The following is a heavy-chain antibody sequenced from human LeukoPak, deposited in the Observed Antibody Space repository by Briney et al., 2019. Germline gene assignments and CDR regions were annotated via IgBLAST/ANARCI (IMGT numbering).Heavy chain of an antibody. CDR3: AKDNRGYMDV. D-gene: IGHD2/OR15-2a*01. J-gene: IGHJ6*03. V-gene: IGHV3-30*02. CDR1: GFTFSSYG. CDR2: IRYAGSNK. Sequence: PGGSLRLSCAASGFTFSSYGMHWVRQAPGKGLEWVAFIRYAGSNKYYADSVKGRFTISRDNSKNTLYLQMNSLRAEDTAVYYCAKDNRGYMDVWGKGTTVTISS.